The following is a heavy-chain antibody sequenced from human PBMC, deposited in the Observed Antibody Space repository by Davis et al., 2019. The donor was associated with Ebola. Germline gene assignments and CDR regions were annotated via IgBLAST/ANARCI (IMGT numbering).Heavy chain of an antibody. D-gene: IGHD6-19*01. Sequence: SLKISCAASGFTFDDYAMHWVRQAPGKGLEWVSGISWNSGSIGYADSVKGRFTISRDNAKNSLYLQMNSLRAEDTAVYYCARYYRAVAGHFDYWGQGTLVTVSS. V-gene: IGHV3-9*01. J-gene: IGHJ4*02. CDR3: ARYYRAVAGHFDY. CDR1: GFTFDDYA. CDR2: ISWNSGSI.